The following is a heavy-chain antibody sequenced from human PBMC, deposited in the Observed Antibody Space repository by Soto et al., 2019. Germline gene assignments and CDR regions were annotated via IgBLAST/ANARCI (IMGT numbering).Heavy chain of an antibody. J-gene: IGHJ5*02. CDR3: AREGQAAAAES. D-gene: IGHD6-13*01. Sequence: GGSLRLSCAASGFTFRSFWMSWVRQAPGKGLEWVANIKQDGSEKYYVDSVKGRFTISRDNAKNSLFLQMNNLRAEDTAVYYCAREGQAAAAESWGQGTLVTVSS. V-gene: IGHV3-7*03. CDR1: GFTFRSFW. CDR2: IKQDGSEK.